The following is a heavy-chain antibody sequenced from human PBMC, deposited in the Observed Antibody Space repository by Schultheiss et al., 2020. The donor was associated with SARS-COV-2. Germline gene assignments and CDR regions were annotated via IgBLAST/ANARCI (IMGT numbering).Heavy chain of an antibody. V-gene: IGHV4-34*01. Sequence: SQTLSLTCAVYGGSFSGYYWSWIRQPPGKGLEWIGEIYHSGSVFYNPSLKSRVTISLDRSKNQVSLKLSSVTAADTAVYYCARESAGIAARPRGYNWFDPWGQGTLVTVSS. CDR3: ARESAGIAARPRGYNWFDP. CDR2: IYHSGSV. J-gene: IGHJ5*02. D-gene: IGHD6-6*01. CDR1: GGSFSGYY.